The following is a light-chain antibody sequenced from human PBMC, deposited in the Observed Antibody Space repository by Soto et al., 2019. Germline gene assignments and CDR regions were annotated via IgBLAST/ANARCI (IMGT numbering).Light chain of an antibody. Sequence: QSALTQPASVSGSPGQSITISCTGTSSDVGAYNYVSWYQQHPGRAPKLLIYEVSNRPSGVSNRFSGSKSDNTASLTISGLQAEDEADYYCSSYTNTVTLYVFGTGTKVTVL. CDR1: SSDVGAYNY. CDR3: SSYTNTVTLYV. CDR2: EVS. V-gene: IGLV2-14*01. J-gene: IGLJ1*01.